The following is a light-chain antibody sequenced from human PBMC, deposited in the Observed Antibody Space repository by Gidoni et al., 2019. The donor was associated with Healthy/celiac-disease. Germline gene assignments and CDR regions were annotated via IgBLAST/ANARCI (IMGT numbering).Light chain of an antibody. CDR3: SSYAGSNNLV. CDR1: SSDVGGYNY. Sequence: HSALPQPPSASGSPGQSVPISCTGTSSDVGGYNYVSWYQQHPGKAPKLMIYEVSKRPSGVPDRFSGSKSGNTASLTVSGLQAEDEADYYCSSYAGSNNLVFGGGTKLTVL. CDR2: EVS. J-gene: IGLJ3*02. V-gene: IGLV2-8*01.